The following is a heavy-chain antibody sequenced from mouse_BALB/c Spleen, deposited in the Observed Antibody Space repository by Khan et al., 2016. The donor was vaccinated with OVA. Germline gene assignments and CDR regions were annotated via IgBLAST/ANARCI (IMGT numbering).Heavy chain of an antibody. J-gene: IGHJ4*01. V-gene: IGHV9-3-1*01. D-gene: IGHD2-14*01. CDR1: GYTFTNHG. CDR3: ARVGYNGTMDY. CDR2: INTYTGEP. Sequence: QIQLVQSGPEQKKPGETVKISCKASGYTFTNHGMNWVKQAPGKGLKWMGWINTYTGEPTYADDFKGRFAFSLETSASTAYLQISDLKNEDTATYFCARVGYNGTMDYWGQGTSVTVSS.